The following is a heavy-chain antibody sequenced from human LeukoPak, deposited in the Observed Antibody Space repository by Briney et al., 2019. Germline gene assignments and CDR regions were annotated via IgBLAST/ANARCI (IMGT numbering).Heavy chain of an antibody. Sequence: GGSLRLSCEASGFTFSSYAMGWVRQAPGKGLEWVSVIYSGGKTYYADSVKGRFTISRDDSKNTLHLQMNSLRAEDTAVYYCARINYYDGSGFYRDYWGQGTLVTVSS. D-gene: IGHD3-22*01. J-gene: IGHJ4*02. V-gene: IGHV3-23*03. CDR3: ARINYYDGSGFYRDY. CDR1: GFTFSSYA. CDR2: IYSGGKT.